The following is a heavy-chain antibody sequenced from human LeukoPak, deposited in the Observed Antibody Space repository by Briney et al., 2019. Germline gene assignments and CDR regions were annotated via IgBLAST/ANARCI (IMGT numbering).Heavy chain of an antibody. J-gene: IGHJ6*03. CDR3: ARAPRRDSSGWYVGGDYYYYYMDV. CDR2: ISGSGGST. Sequence: SGGSLRLSCAASGFTVSSYGMSWVRQAPGKGLEWVSAISGSGGSTYYADSVKGRFTISRDNSKNTLYLQMSSLRAEDTAVYYCARAPRRDSSGWYVGGDYYYYYMDVWGKGTTVTISS. V-gene: IGHV3-23*01. CDR1: GFTVSSYG. D-gene: IGHD6-19*01.